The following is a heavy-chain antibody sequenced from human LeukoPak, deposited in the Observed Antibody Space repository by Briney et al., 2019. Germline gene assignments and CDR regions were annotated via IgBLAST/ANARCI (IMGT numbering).Heavy chain of an antibody. CDR2: IYYSGST. CDR3: ARHPLYFDGFDP. D-gene: IGHD2-8*01. J-gene: IGHJ5*02. CDR1: GGSMSSSSYY. V-gene: IGHV4-39*01. Sequence: SETLSLPCTVSGGSMSSSSYYGGWIRQPRGKGLGWIGSIYYSGSTYYNPSLKSRVTISVDTSKNQFSLKLSSVTAADTAVYYCARHPLYFDGFDPWGQGTLVTVSS.